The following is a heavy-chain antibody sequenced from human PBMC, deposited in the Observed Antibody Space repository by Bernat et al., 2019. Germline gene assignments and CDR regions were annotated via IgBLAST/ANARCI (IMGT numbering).Heavy chain of an antibody. CDR3: ARDGYCSGGSCYRFGFDL. J-gene: IGHJ2*01. D-gene: IGHD2-15*01. CDR2: INPNSGGT. V-gene: IGHV1-2*04. Sequence: QVQLVQSGAEVKKPGASVKVSCKASGYTFTGYYMHWVRQAPGQGLEWMGWINPNSGGTNYAQKFQGWVTMTRDTSISTAYMELSRLRSDDTAVYYCARDGYCSGGSCYRFGFDLWGRGTLVTVSS. CDR1: GYTFTGYY.